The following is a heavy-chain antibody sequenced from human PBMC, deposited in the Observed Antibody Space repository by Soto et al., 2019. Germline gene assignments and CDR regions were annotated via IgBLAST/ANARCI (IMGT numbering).Heavy chain of an antibody. Sequence: SETLSLTCTVSGGSISSGGYYWSWIRQHPGKGLEWIGYIYYSGSTYYNPSLKSRVTISVDTSKNQFSLKLSSVTAADTAVYYCTRLAYRSDWLDYWGRGTLVTVSS. CDR3: TRLAYRSDWLDY. CDR1: GGSISSGGYY. D-gene: IGHD6-19*01. V-gene: IGHV4-31*03. CDR2: IYYSGST. J-gene: IGHJ4*02.